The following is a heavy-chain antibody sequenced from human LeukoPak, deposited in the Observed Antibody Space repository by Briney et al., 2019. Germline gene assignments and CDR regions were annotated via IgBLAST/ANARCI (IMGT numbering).Heavy chain of an antibody. V-gene: IGHV3-73*01. CDR2: IRSRTNTYAT. Sequence: PGRSLRLSCAASGFTFSSYAMHWVRQASGKGLEWVGRIRSRTNTYATAYAASVKGRFTISRDDSKNTAYLQMNSLKTEDTAVYYCTRGSQSDYYYGMDVWGQGTTVTVSS. J-gene: IGHJ6*02. CDR1: GFTFSSYA. CDR3: TRGSQSDYYYGMDV.